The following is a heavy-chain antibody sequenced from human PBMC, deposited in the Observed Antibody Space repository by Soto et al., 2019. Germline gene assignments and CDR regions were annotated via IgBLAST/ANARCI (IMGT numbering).Heavy chain of an antibody. J-gene: IGHJ6*02. V-gene: IGHV3-66*01. Sequence: LRLSCAASGFIVSINYMSWVRQAPGKGLEWVSAIYSGGTTYYADSVMGRFTISRDNSKNTLYLQMNSLRVEDTAVYYCAGLKSSIWLGNYYYGMDVWGQGTTVTVSS. D-gene: IGHD6-13*01. CDR2: IYSGGTT. CDR3: AGLKSSIWLGNYYYGMDV. CDR1: GFIVSINY.